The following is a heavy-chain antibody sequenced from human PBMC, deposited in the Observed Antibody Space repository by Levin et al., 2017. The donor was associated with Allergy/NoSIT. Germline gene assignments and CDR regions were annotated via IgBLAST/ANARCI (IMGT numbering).Heavy chain of an antibody. D-gene: IGHD3-22*01. V-gene: IGHV1-69*04. J-gene: IGHJ4*02. CDR3: ARAAPTPLHYYDGSGAKYYFDS. CDR2: IIPIIGLI. CDR1: RGTLSPYP. Sequence: GASVKVSCKASRGTLSPYPINWVRQAPGQGLEWMGRIIPIIGLINSAQKFQGRVTFIADKSTSTAYMELRSLRSEDTAVYYCARAAPTPLHYYDGSGAKYYFDSWGQGTRVTVSS.